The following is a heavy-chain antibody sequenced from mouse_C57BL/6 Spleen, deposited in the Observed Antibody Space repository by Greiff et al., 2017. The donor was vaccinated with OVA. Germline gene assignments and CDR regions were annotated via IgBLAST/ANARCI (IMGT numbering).Heavy chain of an antibody. CDR3: ARYYDYYAMDY. CDR1: GYAFSSYW. V-gene: IGHV1-80*01. D-gene: IGHD1-1*02. J-gene: IGHJ4*01. CDR2: IYPGDGDT. Sequence: QVQLKQSGAELVKPGASVKISCKASGYAFSSYWMNWVKQRPGKGLEWIGQIYPGDGDTNYNGKFKGKATLTADKSSSTAYMQLSSLTSEDSAVYFCARYYDYYAMDYWGQGTSVTVSS.